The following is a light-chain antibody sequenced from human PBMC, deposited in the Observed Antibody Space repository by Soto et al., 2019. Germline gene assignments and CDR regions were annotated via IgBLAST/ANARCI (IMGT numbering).Light chain of an antibody. CDR1: YSNIGTNT. Sequence: QSVLTQPPSASGTPGQRVTISCSGSYSNIGTNTVNWYQQLPGTAPKLLIYSNYQRPSGVPARFSGSKSGTSASLAISGLQSEDEADYYCAAWDDSLNGPVFGGGTKLTVL. J-gene: IGLJ2*01. V-gene: IGLV1-44*01. CDR2: SNY. CDR3: AAWDDSLNGPV.